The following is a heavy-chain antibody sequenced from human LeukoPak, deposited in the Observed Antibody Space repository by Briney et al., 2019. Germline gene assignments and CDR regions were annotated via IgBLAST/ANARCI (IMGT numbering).Heavy chain of an antibody. CDR2: IYFSGTT. Sequence: SETLSLTCTVSGGSISNYYWSWLRQPPGKGLEWIGYIYFSGTTNINPTLKSRVTISVDMSKNQFSLKLSSVTAADTAVYYCAREDPQTTVPEGLDVWGQGTTVTVSS. CDR3: AREDPQTTVPEGLDV. J-gene: IGHJ6*02. D-gene: IGHD4-17*01. CDR1: GGSISNYY. V-gene: IGHV4-59*01.